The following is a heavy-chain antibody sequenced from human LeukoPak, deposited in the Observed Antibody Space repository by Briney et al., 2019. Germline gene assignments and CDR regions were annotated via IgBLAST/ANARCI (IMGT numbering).Heavy chain of an antibody. D-gene: IGHD3-22*01. V-gene: IGHV4-38-2*01. CDR3: ARQGLYYYDSSGPDAFDI. CDR1: GYSISSGYY. CDR2: IYHSGST. Sequence: PSETPSLTCAVSGYSISSGYYWGWIRQPPGKGLEGIGSIYHSGSTYYNPSLKSRVTISVDTSKNQFSLKLSSVTAADTAVYYCARQGLYYYDSSGPDAFDIWGQGTMVTVSS. J-gene: IGHJ3*02.